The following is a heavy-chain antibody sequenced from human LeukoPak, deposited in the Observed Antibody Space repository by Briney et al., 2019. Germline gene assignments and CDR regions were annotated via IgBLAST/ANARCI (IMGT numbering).Heavy chain of an antibody. CDR2: ISYDGSNK. J-gene: IGHJ4*02. Sequence: GRSLRLSCAASGFTFSSYAMHWVRQAPRKGLEWVAVISYDGSNKYYADSVKGRFTISRDNSKNTLYLQMNSLRAEDTAVYYCARAGGSSWYLLKYWGQGTLVTVSS. CDR3: ARAGGSSWYLLKY. CDR1: GFTFSSYA. V-gene: IGHV3-30*04. D-gene: IGHD6-13*01.